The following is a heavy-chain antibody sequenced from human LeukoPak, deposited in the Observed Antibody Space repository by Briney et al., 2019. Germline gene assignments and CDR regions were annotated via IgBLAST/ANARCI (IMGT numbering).Heavy chain of an antibody. CDR2: ISGDGGST. J-gene: IGHJ4*02. D-gene: IGHD5-18*01. V-gene: IGHV3-43*02. CDR1: GFTFDDYA. CDR3: AKDISGYSSADY. Sequence: AGGSLRLSCAASGFTFDDYAMHWVRRAPGKGLEWVSLISGDGGSTYYADSVKGRFTISRDNSENSLYLQMNSLRTEDTALYYCAKDISGYSSADYWGQGTLVTVSS.